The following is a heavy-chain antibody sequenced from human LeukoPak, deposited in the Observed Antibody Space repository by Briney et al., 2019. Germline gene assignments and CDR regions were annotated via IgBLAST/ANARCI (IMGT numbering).Heavy chain of an antibody. CDR3: ARESRLHDSSDAFDI. CDR1: GGSISSGDYY. Sequence: PSQTLSLTCTVSGGSISSGDYYWSWLRQPPGKGLEWIGYIYYSGSTYYNPSLKSRVTISVDTSKNQFSLKLSSATAADTAVYYCARESRLHDSSDAFDIWGQGTMVTVSS. D-gene: IGHD3-22*01. J-gene: IGHJ3*02. V-gene: IGHV4-30-4*08. CDR2: IYYSGST.